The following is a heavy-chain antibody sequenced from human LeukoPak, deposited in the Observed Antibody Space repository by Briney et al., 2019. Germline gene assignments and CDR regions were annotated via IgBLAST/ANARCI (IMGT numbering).Heavy chain of an antibody. CDR1: GGSISSSSYY. V-gene: IGHV4-39*01. D-gene: IGHD5-18*01. CDR3: ARQRIDTAMAYYFDY. J-gene: IGHJ4*02. CDR2: IYYSGST. Sequence: SETLSLTCTVSGGSISSSSYYWGWIRQPPGKGLEWLGSIYYSGSTYYNPSLKSRVTISVDTSKNQFSLKLSSVTAADTAVYYCARQRIDTAMAYYFDYWGQGTLVTVSS.